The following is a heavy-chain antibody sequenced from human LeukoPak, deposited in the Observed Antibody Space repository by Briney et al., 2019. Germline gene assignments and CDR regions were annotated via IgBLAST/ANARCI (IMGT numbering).Heavy chain of an antibody. V-gene: IGHV1-46*01. Sequence: ASVKVSCKASGYTSTSYHMHWVRQAPGQGPEWMGIIKDTGDTIYPQKFQGRVTMTRDTSTSTVYMDLSSLTSEDTAVYYCATQQLVRFVLRFQHWGQGTLVTASS. CDR3: ATQQLVRFVLRFQH. J-gene: IGHJ1*01. CDR2: IKDTGDT. CDR1: GYTSTSYH. D-gene: IGHD6-13*01.